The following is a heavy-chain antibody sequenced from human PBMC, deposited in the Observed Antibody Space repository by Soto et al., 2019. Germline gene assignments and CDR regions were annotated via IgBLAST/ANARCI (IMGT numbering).Heavy chain of an antibody. J-gene: IGHJ4*02. D-gene: IGHD3-9*01. CDR3: VKGLGSYDILTGQAFDY. V-gene: IGHV3-64D*08. CDR1: GFTFSSYA. Sequence: GGSLRLSCSASGFTFSSYAMHWVRQAPGKGLEYVSAISSNGGSTYYVDSVKGRFTISRDNSKNTLYLQMSSLRAEDTAVYYCVKGLGSYDILTGQAFDYWGQGTLVTVSS. CDR2: ISSNGGST.